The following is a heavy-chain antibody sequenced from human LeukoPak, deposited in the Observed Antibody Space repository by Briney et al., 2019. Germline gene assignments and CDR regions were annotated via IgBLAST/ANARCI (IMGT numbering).Heavy chain of an antibody. V-gene: IGHV3-33*01. CDR3: AREVEMATLLFFDY. CDR1: GFTFSSYG. CDR2: IWYDGSNK. Sequence: PGRSLRLSCAASGFTFSSYGMHWVRQAPGKGLEWVAVIWYDGSNKYYADSVKGRFTISRDNSKNTLYLQMDSLRAEDTAVHYCAREVEMATLLFFDYWGQGTLVTVSS. J-gene: IGHJ4*02. D-gene: IGHD5-24*01.